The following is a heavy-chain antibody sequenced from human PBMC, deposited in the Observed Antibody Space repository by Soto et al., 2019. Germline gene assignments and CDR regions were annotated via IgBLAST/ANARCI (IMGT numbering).Heavy chain of an antibody. Sequence: PSETLSLTCTVSTGSVSSDSYYWTWIRQPPGKGLEYIGYIYYTGGTNYNPSLESRITISLHTSKNQFSLKLSSVTAADTAVYYCARAFCSGGCCYYFDYWGRGALVTVSS. CDR1: TGSVSSDSYY. CDR3: ARAFCSGGCCYYFDY. CDR2: IYYTGGT. V-gene: IGHV4-61*01. D-gene: IGHD2-15*01. J-gene: IGHJ4*02.